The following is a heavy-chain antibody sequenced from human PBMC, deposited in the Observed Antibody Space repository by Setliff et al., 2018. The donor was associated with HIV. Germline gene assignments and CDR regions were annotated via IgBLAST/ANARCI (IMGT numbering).Heavy chain of an antibody. CDR1: GGSISSNW. CDR2: IYDSGTT. J-gene: IGHJ4*02. Sequence: SETLSLTCTVSGGSISSNWWGWIRQPPGKGLEWVGYIYDSGTTYYNPSLKSRVTISVDTSKNQFSLKLSSVTAADTAVYYCARLSLSLVRGIINSGDRFFDYWGQGSLVTVSS. V-gene: IGHV4-59*04. CDR3: ARLSLSLVRGIINSGDRFFDY. D-gene: IGHD3-10*01.